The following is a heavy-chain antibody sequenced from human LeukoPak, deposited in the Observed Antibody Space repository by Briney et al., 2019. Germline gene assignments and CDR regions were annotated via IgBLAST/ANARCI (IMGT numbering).Heavy chain of an antibody. V-gene: IGHV3-30-3*01. CDR3: AREAVAALHEH. J-gene: IGHJ1*01. Sequence: GTSLRLSCEASGFAFGSYAMHWVRQAPGRGLEWVAVISHDGDNTNSGESVRGRFTLSRDNPKNTLYLQMNSLRGEDTALYYCAREAVAALHEHWGQGTLVTVSS. CDR1: GFAFGSYA. D-gene: IGHD6-19*01. CDR2: ISHDGDNT.